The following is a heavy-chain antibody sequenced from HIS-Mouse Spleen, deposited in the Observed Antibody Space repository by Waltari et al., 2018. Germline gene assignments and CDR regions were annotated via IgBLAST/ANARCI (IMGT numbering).Heavy chain of an antibody. D-gene: IGHD5-12*01. CDR3: ARRRGYNGDYFDY. CDR2: IYYSGST. V-gene: IGHV4-59*08. J-gene: IGHJ4*02. CDR1: GGSISSYY. Sequence: QVQLQESGPGLVKPSETLSLPCSVSGGSISSYYSSWIRQPPGKGLEWIGYIYYSGSTNYNPSLKSRVTISVDTSKNQFSLKLSSVTAADTAVYYCARRRGYNGDYFDYWGQGTLVTVSS.